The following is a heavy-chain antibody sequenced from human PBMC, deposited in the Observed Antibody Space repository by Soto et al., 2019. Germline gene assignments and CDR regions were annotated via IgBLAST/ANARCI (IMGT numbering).Heavy chain of an antibody. CDR1: GDTFTFYS. CDR3: ASSYGSGYRAFDY. D-gene: IGHD3-10*01. Sequence: QVQLVQSGAEVKRPGSSVKVSCKASGDTFTFYSINWLRQAPGLGLEWMGRINPILSMSNYAQRFQGRVMMTTDKATSTAYMELSSVRAEDTAIYYCASSYGSGYRAFDYWGQGALVTVSS. V-gene: IGHV1-69*02. J-gene: IGHJ4*02. CDR2: INPILSMS.